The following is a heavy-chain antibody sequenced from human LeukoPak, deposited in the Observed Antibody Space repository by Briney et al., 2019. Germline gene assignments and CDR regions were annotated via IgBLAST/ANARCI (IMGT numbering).Heavy chain of an antibody. CDR3: ARDSPKDYCSSTSCYALFDY. CDR1: GFNFSSYS. J-gene: IGHJ4*02. V-gene: IGHV3-21*01. Sequence: PGGSLRLSCAASGFNFSSYSMNWVRQAPGKGLEGVSSISSSSSYIYYADSVKGRFTISRDNAKNSLYLQMNSLRAEDTAVYYCARDSPKDYCSSTSCYALFDYWGQGTLVTVSS. CDR2: ISSSSSYI. D-gene: IGHD2-2*01.